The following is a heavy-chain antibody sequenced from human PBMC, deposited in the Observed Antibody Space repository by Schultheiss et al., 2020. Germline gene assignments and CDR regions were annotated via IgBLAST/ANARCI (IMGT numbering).Heavy chain of an antibody. CDR3: AKQKVVGATSPLDI. CDR1: GYSFTTYW. CDR2: IYPGDSDT. D-gene: IGHD2-15*01. J-gene: IGHJ3*02. Sequence: GGSLRLSCKGSGYSFTTYWIGWVRQMPGKGLEWMGIIYPGDSDTRYSPSFQGQVTFSADMSISTAYLQWGSLKASDTAMYYCAKQKVVGATSPLDIWGQGTMVTVSS. V-gene: IGHV5-51*01.